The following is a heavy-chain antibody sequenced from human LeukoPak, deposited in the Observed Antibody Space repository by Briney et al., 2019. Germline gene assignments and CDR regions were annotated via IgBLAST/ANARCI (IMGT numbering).Heavy chain of an antibody. CDR3: ARDGSGWYLQVFDY. V-gene: IGHV1-18*01. CDR1: GYTFTSYG. CDR2: ISAYNGNT. D-gene: IGHD6-19*01. J-gene: IGHJ4*02. Sequence: RASVKVSCKASGYTFTSYGISWVRQAPGQGLEWMGWISAYNGNTNYAQKLQGRVTMTTDTSTSTAYMELRSLRSDDTAVYYCARDGSGWYLQVFDYWGQGTLVTVSS.